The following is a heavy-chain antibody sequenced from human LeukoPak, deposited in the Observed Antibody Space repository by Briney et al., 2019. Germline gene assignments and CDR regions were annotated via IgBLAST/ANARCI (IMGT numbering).Heavy chain of an antibody. J-gene: IGHJ4*02. D-gene: IGHD1-26*01. CDR1: GFTFRNYE. Sequence: GGSLRLSCEGSGFTFRNYEMSWVRQAPGKGLEWVSGIHGYSGETSYAQSVKGRFTISRDNSKNTLYLQMNSLRAEDTALYYCAKRLTSLGPTNDYWGQGTRVTVSS. CDR2: IHGYSGET. CDR3: AKRLTSLGPTNDY. V-gene: IGHV3-23*01.